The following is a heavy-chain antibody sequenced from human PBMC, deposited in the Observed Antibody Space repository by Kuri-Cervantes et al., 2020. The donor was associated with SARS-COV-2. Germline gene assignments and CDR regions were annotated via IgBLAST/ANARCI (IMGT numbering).Heavy chain of an antibody. D-gene: IGHD1-20*01. Sequence: ASVKVSCKASGYTFTGYYMHWVRQAPGQGLEWMGWINPNSGGTNYAQKFQGRVTMTRDTSISTAYMELSSLRSEDTAVYYCARDRGPNNWTLRWFDPWGQGTLVTVSS. CDR3: ARDRGPNNWTLRWFDP. J-gene: IGHJ5*02. V-gene: IGHV1-2*02. CDR2: INPNSGGT. CDR1: GYTFTGYY.